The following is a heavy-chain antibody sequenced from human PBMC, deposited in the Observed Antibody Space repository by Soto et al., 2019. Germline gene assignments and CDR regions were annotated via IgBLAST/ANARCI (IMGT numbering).Heavy chain of an antibody. Sequence: GGSLRLSCAASGFSFTNYGMHWVRQAPGKGLEWVAVISYDGRNKYHADSVKGRFTVSRDNSKNTLSLQMNSLRTEDTAVYYCARDSMITVEYHYYAMDVWGQGTTVTVSS. J-gene: IGHJ6*02. CDR1: GFSFTNYG. D-gene: IGHD3-16*01. V-gene: IGHV3-30*19. CDR2: ISYDGRNK. CDR3: ARDSMITVEYHYYAMDV.